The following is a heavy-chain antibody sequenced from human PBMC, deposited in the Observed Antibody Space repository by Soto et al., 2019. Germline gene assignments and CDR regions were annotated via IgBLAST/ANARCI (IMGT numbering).Heavy chain of an antibody. Sequence: GGSLRLSYAASGFTFSSYAMSCVRQAPGKGLEWVSYISSSSSTIYYADSVKGRFTISRDNAKNSLYLQMNSLRAEDTAVYYCARGYDFWSGYYDYWGQGTLVTVSS. CDR3: ARGYDFWSGYYDY. CDR1: GFTFSSYA. D-gene: IGHD3-3*01. V-gene: IGHV3-48*01. CDR2: ISSSSSTI. J-gene: IGHJ4*02.